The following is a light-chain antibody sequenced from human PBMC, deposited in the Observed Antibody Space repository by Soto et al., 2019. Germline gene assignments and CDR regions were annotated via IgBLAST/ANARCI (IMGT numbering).Light chain of an antibody. V-gene: IGLV1-40*01. J-gene: IGLJ3*02. CDR2: NSI. Sequence: QSVLTQPPSVSGAPGQRVTISCTGSSSNIGAGYDVQWYQQVPGTAPKLLISNSINRPSGVPDRFSGSRSDTSASLAITGIQADDEADYYCQSYDRRLSGWVFGGGTKLTVL. CDR3: QSYDRRLSGWV. CDR1: SSNIGAGYD.